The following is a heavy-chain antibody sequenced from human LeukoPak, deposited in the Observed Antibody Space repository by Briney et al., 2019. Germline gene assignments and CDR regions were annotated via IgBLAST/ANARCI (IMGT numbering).Heavy chain of an antibody. J-gene: IGHJ4*02. CDR2: IYHSGST. CDR1: GGSISSSNW. Sequence: SETLSLTCAVSGGSISSSNWWSWVRQPPGKGLEWIGEIYHSGSTNYNPSLKSRVTISVDKSKNQFSLKLSSVTAADTAVYYCARVGTVVTPYFDYWGQGTLVTVSS. V-gene: IGHV4-4*02. D-gene: IGHD4-23*01. CDR3: ARVGTVVTPYFDY.